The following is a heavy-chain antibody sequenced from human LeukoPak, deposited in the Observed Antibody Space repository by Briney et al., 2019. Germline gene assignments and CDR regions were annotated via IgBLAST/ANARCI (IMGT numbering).Heavy chain of an antibody. CDR3: ARALRVGAQAFDI. D-gene: IGHD1-26*01. Sequence: SETLSLTCTVSGGSISSYYWSWIRQPLGKGLEWIGYIYYSGSTNYNPSLKSRVTISVDTSKNQFSLKLSSVTAADTAVYYCARALRVGAQAFDIWGQGTMVTVSS. V-gene: IGHV4-59*01. CDR1: GGSISSYY. J-gene: IGHJ3*02. CDR2: IYYSGST.